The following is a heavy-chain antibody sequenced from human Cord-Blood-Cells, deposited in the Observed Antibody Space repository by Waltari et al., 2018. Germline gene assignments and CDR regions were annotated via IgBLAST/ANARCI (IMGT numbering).Heavy chain of an antibody. J-gene: IGHJ4*02. CDR3: ARILWFGDLLDDY. CDR2: IYYSGRT. D-gene: IGHD3-10*01. Sequence: LQLQDSGPGLVKPSEPLSITCTVSGGSISSSSYYWGWIRQPPGKGLEWLGSIYYSGRTYYNPSLKSLVTICVDTSKNLFSLKLSSVNAADTAVYYCARILWFGDLLDDYWGQGTLVTVSS. V-gene: IGHV4-39*01. CDR1: GGSISSSSYY.